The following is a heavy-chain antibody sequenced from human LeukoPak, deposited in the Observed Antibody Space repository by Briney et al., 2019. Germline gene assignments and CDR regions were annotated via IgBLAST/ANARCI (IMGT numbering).Heavy chain of an antibody. D-gene: IGHD4-23*01. J-gene: IGHJ4*02. V-gene: IGHV3-43*02. CDR2: ISGDTYST. CDR3: AKDDYGGGGWEYFDY. CDR1: GFTFDDYA. Sequence: GGSLRLSCAASGFTFDDYAMHWVRQAPGKGLEWVSLISGDTYSTHYADSVKGRFTISRDNSKNSLYLQMNSLRTEDTALYYCAKDDYGGGGWEYFDYWGQGTLVTVSS.